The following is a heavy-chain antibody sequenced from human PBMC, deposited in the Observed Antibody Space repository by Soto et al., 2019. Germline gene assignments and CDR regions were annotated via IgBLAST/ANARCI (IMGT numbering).Heavy chain of an antibody. V-gene: IGHV3-13*01. D-gene: IGHD2-8*01. CDR2: IGTVGDT. CDR3: ARGRSNQYESSPPPKFDP. CDR1: GFTFSTYD. Sequence: GGSLRLSCAASGFTFSTYDMHWVRQATGKGLEWVSAIGTVGDTYYLDSVKGRFTISRENAKNSLYLQMNSLRAGDTAVYYCARGRSNQYESSPPPKFDPWGRGTLVTVSS. J-gene: IGHJ5*02.